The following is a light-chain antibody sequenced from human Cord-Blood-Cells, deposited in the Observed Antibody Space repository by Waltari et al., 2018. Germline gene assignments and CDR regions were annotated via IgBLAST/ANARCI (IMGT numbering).Light chain of an antibody. Sequence: DIQMTQSPSSLSASVGDRVTITCRASQSISSYLNWYQQKPGKAPKLLIYAASSLQSGVPSRFSGSVSDTDFTLSISSLQPEDFATYYWYQSYSTPYSVRQGTKLE. J-gene: IGKJ2*03. V-gene: IGKV1-39*01. CDR1: QSISSY. CDR3: YQSYSTPYS. CDR2: AAS.